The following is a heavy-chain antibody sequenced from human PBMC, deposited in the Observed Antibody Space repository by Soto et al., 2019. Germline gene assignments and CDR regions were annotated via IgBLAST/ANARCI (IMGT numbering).Heavy chain of an antibody. CDR1: GYTFTSYG. J-gene: IGHJ5*02. Sequence: QLVQSGAEVKKPGASVKVSCKASGYTFTSYGISWVRQAPGQGPEWMGWISAYNGNTNHARQLQGRATMTTDTSTSTAYMELRSLRSDDTAVYYCARDPPYSSGWYAGFDPWGQGTLVTVSS. CDR2: ISAYNGNT. CDR3: ARDPPYSSGWYAGFDP. V-gene: IGHV1-18*01. D-gene: IGHD6-19*01.